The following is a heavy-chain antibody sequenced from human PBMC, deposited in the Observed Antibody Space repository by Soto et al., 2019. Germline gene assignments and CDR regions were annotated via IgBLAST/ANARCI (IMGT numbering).Heavy chain of an antibody. V-gene: IGHV3-30*18. CDR1: GVTFSSYG. CDR2: ISYDGSNK. CDR3: AKDLKPRAFDI. Sequence: GGSLRLSFAASGVTFSSYGMHWFRQAPGKGLEWVAVISYDGSNKYYADSVKGRFTISRDNSKNTLYLQMNSLRAEDTAVYYCAKDLKPRAFDIWGQGTMVTVS. J-gene: IGHJ3*02.